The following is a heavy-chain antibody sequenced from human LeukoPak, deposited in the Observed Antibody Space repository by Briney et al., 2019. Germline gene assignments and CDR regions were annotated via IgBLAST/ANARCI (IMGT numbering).Heavy chain of an antibody. J-gene: IGHJ4*02. V-gene: IGHV3-30-3*01. CDR1: GFTFSSYA. CDR3: AKFLLLDDFWSGYYDY. CDR2: ISYDGSNK. D-gene: IGHD3-3*01. Sequence: GGSLRLSCAASGFTFSSYAMHWVRQAPGKGLEWVAVISYDGSNKYYADSVKGRFTISRDNSKNTLYLQMNTLRAEDTAVYYCAKFLLLDDFWSGYYDYWGQGTLVTVSS.